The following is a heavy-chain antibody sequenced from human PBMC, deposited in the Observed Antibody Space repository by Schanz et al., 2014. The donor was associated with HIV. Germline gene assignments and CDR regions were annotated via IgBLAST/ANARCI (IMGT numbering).Heavy chain of an antibody. D-gene: IGHD1-26*01. CDR3: AKDGSWEAFDGFDI. J-gene: IGHJ3*02. V-gene: IGHV3-30*18. CDR2: ISYDGSNK. Sequence: QVQLVESGGGVVQPGRSLRLSCAASGFTFSSYGMHWVRQAPGKGLEWGPIISYDGSNKYYTDSVKGRFTISRDISKNTLYLQMYSLRAEDTAVYYCAKDGSWEAFDGFDIWGQGTMVTVSS. CDR1: GFTFSSYG.